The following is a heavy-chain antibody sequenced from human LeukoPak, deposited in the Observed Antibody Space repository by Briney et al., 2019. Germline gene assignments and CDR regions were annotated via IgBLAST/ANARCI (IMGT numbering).Heavy chain of an antibody. V-gene: IGHV3-30*03. D-gene: IGHD3-10*01. J-gene: IGHJ3*02. CDR2: ISYDGSTK. Sequence: GGSLRLSCAASGFTFSDYGMHWVRQAPGKGLEWVAVISYDGSTKYYADSVKGRFTISRDNSKNTLYLQMNSLRAEDTAVYYCAREGLLWFGDNDAFDIWGQGTMVTVSS. CDR1: GFTFSDYG. CDR3: AREGLLWFGDNDAFDI.